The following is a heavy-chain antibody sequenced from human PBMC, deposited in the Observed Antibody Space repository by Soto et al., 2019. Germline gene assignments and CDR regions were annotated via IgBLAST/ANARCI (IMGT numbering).Heavy chain of an antibody. CDR1: GGTFIGYA. D-gene: IGHD3-3*01. Sequence: SVKVSCKASGGTFIGYAISWVRQAPGQGLEWMGGIIPIFGTANYAQKFQGRVTITADESTSTAYMELSSLRSEDTAVYYCARGGGTNDFWSGPNYYGMDVWGQGTTVTVSS. CDR3: ARGGGTNDFWSGPNYYGMDV. J-gene: IGHJ6*02. CDR2: IIPIFGTA. V-gene: IGHV1-69*13.